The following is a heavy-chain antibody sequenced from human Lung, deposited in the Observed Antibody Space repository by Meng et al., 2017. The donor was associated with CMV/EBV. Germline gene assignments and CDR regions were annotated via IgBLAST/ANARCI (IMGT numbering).Heavy chain of an antibody. J-gene: IGHJ6*01. Sequence: GESLKISCAASGFTFSSYSMNWVRQAPGKGLEWVSSISSSSSYIYYADSVKGRFTISRDNAKNSLYLQMNSLRAEDTAVYYCARDLYDILTGYYKGYYGMDVWGQGNXVNGLL. V-gene: IGHV3-21*01. CDR1: GFTFSSYS. D-gene: IGHD3-9*01. CDR2: ISSSSSYI. CDR3: ARDLYDILTGYYKGYYGMDV.